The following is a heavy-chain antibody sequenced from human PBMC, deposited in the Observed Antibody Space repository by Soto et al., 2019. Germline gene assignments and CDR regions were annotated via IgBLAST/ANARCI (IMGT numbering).Heavy chain of an antibody. CDR2: IGIGSSTT. CDR3: ARDQLYYNDISGRPLNAFDV. J-gene: IGHJ3*01. D-gene: IGHD3-22*01. V-gene: IGHV3-48*01. CDR1: GFTFRNYG. Sequence: GGSLRLSCAASGFTFRNYGMNWVRQAPGKGLEWVSYIGIGSSTTYYADSVKGRFTISRDNAKNSLYLQMKSLRAEDTAVYYCARDQLYYNDISGRPLNAFDVWGQGTMVTVSS.